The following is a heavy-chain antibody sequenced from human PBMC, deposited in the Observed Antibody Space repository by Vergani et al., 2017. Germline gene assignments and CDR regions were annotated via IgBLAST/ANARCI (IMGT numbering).Heavy chain of an antibody. D-gene: IGHD6-19*01. V-gene: IGHV4-59*11. J-gene: IGHJ5*02. CDR3: ASDTHSGQRADR. CDR2: IHYSENP. Sequence: QVQLQESGPGLVKSSETLSLTCSVSFDSIRNLYCNWIRQPPGKGLEWIGSIHYSENPNYNPSLKTRVTISVDTSKNQFSLTLTSVTAAHTAVYYCASDTHSGQRADRWGQGILVTVTS. CDR1: FDSIRNLY.